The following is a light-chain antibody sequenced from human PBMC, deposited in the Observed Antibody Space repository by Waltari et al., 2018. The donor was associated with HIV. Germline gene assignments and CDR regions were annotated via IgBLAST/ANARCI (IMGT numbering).Light chain of an antibody. J-gene: IGKJ3*01. V-gene: IGKV2-28*01. CDR2: LGS. CDR1: QSLLHSNGYNY. CDR3: RQALQPLFT. Sequence: DIVMTQSPLSLPVTPGEPASISCRSSQSLLHSNGYNYLDWYLQKPGQSPQLLIYLGSNRASGVPDRFSGSGSGTDFTLKISRVEAEDVGVYYCRQALQPLFTFGPGTKVDIK.